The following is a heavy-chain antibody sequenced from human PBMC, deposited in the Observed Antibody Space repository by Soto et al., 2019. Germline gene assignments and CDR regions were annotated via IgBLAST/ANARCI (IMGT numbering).Heavy chain of an antibody. Sequence: QVQLQESGPGLVKPSQTLSLTCTVSGGSISSGDYYWSWIRQPPGKGLEWIGYIYYSGSTYYNPSLHSRFTISVDASKHHFALQLRPLTAADRAVYYCAISGGNSVEFEYWGQGRLVCVSS. CDR2: IYYSGST. CDR3: AISGGNSVEFEY. CDR1: GGSISSGDYY. D-gene: IGHD2-21*02. J-gene: IGHJ4*02. V-gene: IGHV4-30-4*01.